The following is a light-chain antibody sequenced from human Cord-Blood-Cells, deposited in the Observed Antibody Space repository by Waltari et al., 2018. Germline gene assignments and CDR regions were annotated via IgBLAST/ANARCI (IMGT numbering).Light chain of an antibody. CDR2: AAS. J-gene: IGKJ2*01. CDR3: QQYYSYPYT. CDR1: QGISSY. Sequence: AIRITQSPYSLSASTGDRVTITCRASQGISSYLAWYQQKPGKAPKLLIYAASTLQSGVPSRFSGSGSGTDFTLTISFRQSEDFATYSCQQYYSYPYTFGHGTKLEIK. V-gene: IGKV1-8*01.